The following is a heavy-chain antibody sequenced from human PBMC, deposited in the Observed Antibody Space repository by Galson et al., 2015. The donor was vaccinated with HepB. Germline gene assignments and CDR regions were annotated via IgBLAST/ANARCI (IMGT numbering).Heavy chain of an antibody. CDR2: IKQDGSEK. V-gene: IGHV3-7*03. Sequence: SLRLSCAASGFTFRNYWMSWVRQAPGKGLEWVANIKQDGSEKYYVDSVKGRFTISRDNTKNSLYLQMNSLTAEDTAVYYCAREEWGDYWGQGTLVTVSS. CDR3: AREEWGDY. D-gene: IGHD1-26*01. CDR1: GFTFRNYW. J-gene: IGHJ4*02.